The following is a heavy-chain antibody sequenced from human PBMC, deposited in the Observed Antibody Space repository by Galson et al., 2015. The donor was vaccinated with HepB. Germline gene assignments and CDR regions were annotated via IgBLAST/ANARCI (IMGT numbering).Heavy chain of an antibody. J-gene: IGHJ4*02. Sequence: SLRLSCAASGFTFNTYGIHWVRQAPGKGLEWVSGIRYNGGSTYYADSVKGRFTISRVNSRNTVYLQMNSLRAEDTAIYYCAKVNWNLGRDFWGQGTLVTVSS. V-gene: IGHV3-23*01. D-gene: IGHD1-1*01. CDR3: AKVNWNLGRDF. CDR1: GFTFNTYG. CDR2: IRYNGGST.